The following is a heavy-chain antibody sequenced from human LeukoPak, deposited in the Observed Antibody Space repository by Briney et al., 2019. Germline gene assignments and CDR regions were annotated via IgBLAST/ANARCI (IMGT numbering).Heavy chain of an antibody. CDR3: ARGTAGTCDY. CDR1: GDSVSSNSAT. V-gene: IGHV6-1*01. CDR2: TYYRSKWFN. J-gene: IGHJ4*02. Sequence: SVTLSLTCAISGDSVSSNSATWNWIRQSPSRGLEWLGRTYYRSKWFNDYAVSAKSRVTMNPDTSKNQFSLQLNSVTPEDTAVYYCARGTAGTCDYWGQGTLVTVSS. D-gene: IGHD6-13*01.